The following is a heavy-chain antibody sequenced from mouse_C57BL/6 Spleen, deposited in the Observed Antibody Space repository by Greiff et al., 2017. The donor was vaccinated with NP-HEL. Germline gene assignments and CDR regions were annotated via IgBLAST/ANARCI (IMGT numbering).Heavy chain of an antibody. CDR1: GFTFSDYY. CDR3: ARPYFDV. Sequence: EVHLVESGGGLVQPGGSLKLSCAASGFTFSDYYMYWVRQTPEKRLEWVAYISNGGGSTYYPDTVKGRFTISRDNAKNPLYLQMSRLKSEDTAMYYCARPYFDVWGTGTTVTVSS. J-gene: IGHJ1*03. V-gene: IGHV5-12*01. CDR2: ISNGGGST.